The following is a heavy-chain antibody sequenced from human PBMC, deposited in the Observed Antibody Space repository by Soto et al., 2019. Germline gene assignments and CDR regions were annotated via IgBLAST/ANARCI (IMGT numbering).Heavy chain of an antibody. CDR2: INHSGST. CDR3: ARGRRLGYCSSTSCLEEDY. D-gene: IGHD2-2*01. Sequence: SETLSLTCAVYGGSFSGYYWSWIRQPPGKGLEWIGEINHSGSTNYNPSLKSRVTISVDTSQNQFSLKLSSVTAADTAVYYCARGRRLGYCSSTSCLEEDYWGQGTLVTVSS. CDR1: GGSFSGYY. J-gene: IGHJ4*02. V-gene: IGHV4-34*01.